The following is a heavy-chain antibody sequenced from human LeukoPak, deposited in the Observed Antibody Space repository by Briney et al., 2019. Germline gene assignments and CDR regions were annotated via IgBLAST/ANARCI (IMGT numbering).Heavy chain of an antibody. J-gene: IGHJ4*02. Sequence: GGSLRLSCAASGFTVSSNYMSWVRQAPGKGLEWVAFIRYDGSNKYYADSVKGRFTISRDNSKNTLYLQMNSLRAEDTAVYFCAKKGISSSWFFGYWGQGTLVIVSS. CDR3: AKKGISSSWFFGY. D-gene: IGHD6-13*01. V-gene: IGHV3-30*02. CDR2: IRYDGSNK. CDR1: GFTVSSNY.